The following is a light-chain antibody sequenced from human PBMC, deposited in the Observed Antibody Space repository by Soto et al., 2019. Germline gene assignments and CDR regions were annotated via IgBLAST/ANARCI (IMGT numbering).Light chain of an antibody. J-gene: IGKJ4*01. CDR1: QSVSSGY. CDR3: QQYGSSPPIT. CDR2: GTS. Sequence: EIVLTQSPGTLSLSPGERATLSCRASQSVSSGYLAWYQQKPGQAPRLLIYGTSSRVTGIPDRFSGSGSGTDFTLTISRLEPEDFAVYYCQQYGSSPPITFGGGTKVEIK. V-gene: IGKV3-20*01.